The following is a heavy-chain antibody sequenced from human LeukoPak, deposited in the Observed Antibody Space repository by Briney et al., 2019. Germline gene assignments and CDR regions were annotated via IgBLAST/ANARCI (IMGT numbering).Heavy chain of an antibody. V-gene: IGHV4-38-2*02. Sequence: SETLSLTCTVSGYSINSGYYWAWIRPPPGKGLEWIGGIYHSGSAYYNPSLKSRVTISVDTSKNQFSLKLNSVTAADTAVYYCARVASYGSGSYYQFDYWGQGTLVTVSS. CDR3: ARVASYGSGSYYQFDY. J-gene: IGHJ4*02. D-gene: IGHD3-10*01. CDR1: GYSINSGYY. CDR2: IYHSGSA.